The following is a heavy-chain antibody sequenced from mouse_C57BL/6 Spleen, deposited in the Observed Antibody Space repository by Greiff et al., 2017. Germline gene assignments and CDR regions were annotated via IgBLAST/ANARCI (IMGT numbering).Heavy chain of an antibody. CDR1: GFTFSSYG. CDR2: ISSGGSYT. J-gene: IGHJ4*01. V-gene: IGHV5-6*01. Sequence: EVMLVESGGDLVKPGGSLKLSCAASGFTFSSYGMSWVRQTPDKRLEWVATISSGGSYTYYPDSVKGRFTISRDNAKNTLYLQMSSLKSEDTAMYYCARHGLRDYYAMDYWGQGTSVTVSS. D-gene: IGHD2-4*01. CDR3: ARHGLRDYYAMDY.